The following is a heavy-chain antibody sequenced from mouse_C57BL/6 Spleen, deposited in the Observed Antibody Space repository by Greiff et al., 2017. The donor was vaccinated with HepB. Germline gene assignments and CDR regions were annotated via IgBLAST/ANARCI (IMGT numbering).Heavy chain of an antibody. D-gene: IGHD1-1*01. CDR2: IDPETGGT. J-gene: IGHJ1*03. CDR1: GYTFTDYE. CDR3: TRDGSSPYWYFDG. V-gene: IGHV1-15*01. Sequence: VQLQQSGAELVRPGASVTLSCKASGYTFTDYEMHWVKQTPVHGLEWIGAIDPETGGTAYNQKFKGKAILTADKSSSTAYMELRSLTSEDSAVYYCTRDGSSPYWYFDGWGTGTTVTVSS.